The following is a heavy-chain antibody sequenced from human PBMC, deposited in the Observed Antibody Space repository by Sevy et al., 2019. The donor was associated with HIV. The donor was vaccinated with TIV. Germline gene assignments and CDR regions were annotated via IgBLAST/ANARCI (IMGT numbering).Heavy chain of an antibody. CDR3: TRMDDSSSWYGDDVFDI. Sequence: GGSLRLSCGVSGFTFRTYWMSWVRQSPGKGLDWVADINQDGSQKYYVYSVKGRFTISRDNAKNSLSLQMNSLRAEDTAVYYCTRMDDSSSWYGDDVFDIWGQGTMVTVSS. D-gene: IGHD6-13*01. J-gene: IGHJ3*02. CDR1: GFTFRTYW. V-gene: IGHV3-7*03. CDR2: INQDGSQK.